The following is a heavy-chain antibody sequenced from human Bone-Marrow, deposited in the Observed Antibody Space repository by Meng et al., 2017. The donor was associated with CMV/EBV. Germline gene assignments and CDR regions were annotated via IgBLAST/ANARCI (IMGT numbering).Heavy chain of an antibody. CDR1: GFSLRTSGVG. J-gene: IGHJ4*02. CDR2: IYWNDDK. D-gene: IGHD3-3*01. V-gene: IGHV2-5*01. Sequence: SGPTLVKPTQTLTLTCTFSGFSLRTSGVGVGWIRQPPGKALEWLALIYWNDDKRYSPSLQSRITVTKDSPRNRVALTMTNVDPVDTATYYCAHAPPNYDFRSGYYTYFAYWGRGHRVTGAS. CDR3: AHAPPNYDFRSGYYTYFAY.